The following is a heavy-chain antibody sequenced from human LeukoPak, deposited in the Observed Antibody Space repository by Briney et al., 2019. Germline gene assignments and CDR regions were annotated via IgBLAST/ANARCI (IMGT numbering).Heavy chain of an antibody. CDR1: GFSFNTYA. D-gene: IGHD3-10*01. CDR2: IWHDGSHK. CDR3: AREIFGPGSYPDF. V-gene: IGHV3-33*01. Sequence: PGRSLTLSCAASGFSFNTYAMHWVRQAPGQGLEWVALIWHDGSHKFYSNSVRGQFTISRDNSKNTVYLQMNNLRPEDTAVYYCAREIFGPGSYPDFWGQGTLVTVSS. J-gene: IGHJ4*02.